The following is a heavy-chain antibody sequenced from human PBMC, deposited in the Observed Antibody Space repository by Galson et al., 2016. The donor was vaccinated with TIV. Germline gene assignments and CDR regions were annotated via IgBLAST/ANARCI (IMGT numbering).Heavy chain of an antibody. CDR2: INRNGGHT. Sequence: SLRLSCAASGFTFDDYDMSWVRQAPGKGLEWVSGINRNGGHTAYADSVKGRFTISRDNTKNSLYLQMNSLRAEDTAFYFCARDEMTTISGHPDNWGQGTLLTVSS. V-gene: IGHV3-20*04. CDR1: GFTFDDYD. CDR3: ARDEMTTISGHPDN. J-gene: IGHJ4*02. D-gene: IGHD5-24*01.